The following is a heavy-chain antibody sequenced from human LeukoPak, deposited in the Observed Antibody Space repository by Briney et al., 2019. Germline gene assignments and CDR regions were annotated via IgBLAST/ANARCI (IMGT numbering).Heavy chain of an antibody. CDR2: ISYDGSNK. Sequence: GGSLRLSCAASGFTFSSYAMHWVRQAPGKGLEWVAVISYDGSNKYYADSVKGRFTISRDNSKNSLYLQMNSLRAEDTALYYCAKDKSFSGLVGYFDYWGQGTLVTVSS. D-gene: IGHD6-19*01. J-gene: IGHJ4*02. CDR1: GFTFSSYA. V-gene: IGHV3-30-3*01. CDR3: AKDKSFSGLVGYFDY.